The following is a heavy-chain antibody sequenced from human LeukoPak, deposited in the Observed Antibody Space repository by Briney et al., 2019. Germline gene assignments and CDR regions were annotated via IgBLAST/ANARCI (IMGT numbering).Heavy chain of an antibody. J-gene: IGHJ4*02. CDR1: GFTFSSYW. Sequence: GGSLRLSCAASGFTFSSYWMHWVRQAPGKGLVWVSRINSDGSSTSYADSVKGRFTISRDNAKNTLYLQMNSLRAEDTAVYYCARGIRPSCYDFLVADSPGYWGQGTLVTVSS. D-gene: IGHD5-12*01. CDR2: INSDGSST. CDR3: ARGIRPSCYDFLVADSPGY. V-gene: IGHV3-74*01.